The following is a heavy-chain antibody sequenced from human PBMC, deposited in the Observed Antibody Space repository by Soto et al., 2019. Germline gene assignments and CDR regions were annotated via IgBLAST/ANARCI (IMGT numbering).Heavy chain of an antibody. Sequence: TSETLSLTCTVSGASVSSATYYWNWIRQPPGKPLEWIGYVYYSGSTNYNPSLKSRVTIXXXTXXXXXSLXLXXVTXADTAVYYCARHGTWGSYPTPWFDPWGQGTLVTVSS. CDR1: GASVSSATYY. J-gene: IGHJ5*02. V-gene: IGHV4-61*01. CDR2: VYYSGST. CDR3: ARHGTWGSYPTPWFDP. D-gene: IGHD3-16*01.